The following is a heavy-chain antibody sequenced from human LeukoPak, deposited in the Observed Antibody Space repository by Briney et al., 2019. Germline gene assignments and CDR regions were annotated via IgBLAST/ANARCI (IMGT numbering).Heavy chain of an antibody. J-gene: IGHJ2*01. V-gene: IGHV1-69*04. CDR2: IIPILGIA. D-gene: IGHD2-2*02. CDR3: ASLYCSSTSCYNLWYFDL. Sequence: SVKVSCKASGGTFSSYAISWVRQAPGQGLEWMGMIIPILGIANYAQKFQGRVTITADNSTSTAYMELSSLRSEDTAVYYCASLYCSSTSCYNLWYFDLWGRGTLVTVSS. CDR1: GGTFSSYA.